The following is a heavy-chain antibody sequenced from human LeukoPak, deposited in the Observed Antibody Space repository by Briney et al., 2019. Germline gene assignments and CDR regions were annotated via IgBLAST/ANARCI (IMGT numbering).Heavy chain of an antibody. J-gene: IGHJ4*02. CDR2: IKEEVSEK. CDR1: GFTFGSDW. V-gene: IGHV3-7*01. Sequence: PGGSLRLAWAAAGFTFGSDWMSCVRQAPGKWRECVANIKEEVSEKYYADSVKGRFTLARDNAKNTMYLQINSVTADGMSVYYCAKVCSSSSLFDYWGQGTLVTVSS. D-gene: IGHD6-6*01. CDR3: AKVCSSSSLFDY.